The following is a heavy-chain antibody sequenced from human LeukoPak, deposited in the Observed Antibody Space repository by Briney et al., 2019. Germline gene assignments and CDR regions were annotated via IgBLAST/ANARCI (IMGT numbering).Heavy chain of an antibody. CDR3: AREWYYDFWSGYPGALQFDP. J-gene: IGHJ5*02. V-gene: IGHV3-48*01. CDR1: GFTFSSYS. Sequence: GGSLRLSCAASGFTFSSYSMNLVRQAPGKGLEWVSYISSSSRTIYYADSVKGRFTISRDNAKNSLYLQMNSLRAEDTAVYYCAREWYYDFWSGYPGALQFDPWGQGTLVTVSS. CDR2: ISSSSRTI. D-gene: IGHD3-3*01.